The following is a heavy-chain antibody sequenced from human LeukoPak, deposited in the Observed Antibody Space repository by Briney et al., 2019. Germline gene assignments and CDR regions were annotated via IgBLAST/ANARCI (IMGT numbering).Heavy chain of an antibody. CDR2: INNDGSDT. CDR3: ARGYFGPEF. V-gene: IGHV3-74*01. D-gene: IGHD3-9*01. CDR1: GFTFINFR. Sequence: GGSLRLSCEASGFTFINFRMHWVRHAPGKGLVWVSRINNDGSDTTYADAVKGRFTFSRDNAKNTLYLQMNSLRAEDTAVYYCARGYFGPEFWGQGTLVTVSS. J-gene: IGHJ4*02.